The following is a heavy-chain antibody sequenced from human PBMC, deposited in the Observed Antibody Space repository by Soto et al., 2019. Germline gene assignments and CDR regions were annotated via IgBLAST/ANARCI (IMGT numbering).Heavy chain of an antibody. D-gene: IGHD3-10*01. Sequence: RSLTCTVSGGPISINSYYWGWIRQPPGKGLEWIGSIYYSGSTYYNPSLKSRVTISVDTSKNQFSLKLSSVTAADTAVYYCVVWFGESLYYYYGMDVWGKGTTVTVSS. V-gene: IGHV4-39*01. CDR3: VVWFGESLYYYYGMDV. CDR1: GGPISINSYY. J-gene: IGHJ6*04. CDR2: IYYSGST.